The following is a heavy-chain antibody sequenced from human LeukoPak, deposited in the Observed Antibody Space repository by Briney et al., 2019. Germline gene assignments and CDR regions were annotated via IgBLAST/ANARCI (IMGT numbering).Heavy chain of an antibody. Sequence: GGSLRLSCAASGFTFSSYGMHWVRQAPGKGLEWVAVIWYDGSNKYYADSVKGRFTISRDNSKNTLYLQMNSLRAEDTAVYYCARGPKRIMITFGGAIVPLNYWGQGTLVTVSS. J-gene: IGHJ4*02. CDR1: GFTFSSYG. CDR2: IWYDGSNK. CDR3: ARGPKRIMITFGGAIVPLNY. V-gene: IGHV3-33*01. D-gene: IGHD3-16*02.